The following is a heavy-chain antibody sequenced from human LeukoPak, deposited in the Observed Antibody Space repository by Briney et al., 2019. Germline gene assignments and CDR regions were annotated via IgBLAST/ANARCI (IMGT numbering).Heavy chain of an antibody. J-gene: IGHJ6*04. V-gene: IGHV3-7*03. CDR3: AGGNAMDV. Sequence: PGGSLRLSCAVSGFPFSNSWMYWVRQAPGKGLEGVANIKKDGSGISYVESVKGRFIISRDNSRNSLYLQMNSLKVEDTAVHFCAGGNAMDVWGKGTAVTVYS. CDR2: IKKDGSGI. CDR1: GFPFSNSW.